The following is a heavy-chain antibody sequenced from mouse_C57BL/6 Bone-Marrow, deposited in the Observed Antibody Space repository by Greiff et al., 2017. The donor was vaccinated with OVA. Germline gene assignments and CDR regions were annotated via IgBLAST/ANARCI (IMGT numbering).Heavy chain of an antibody. V-gene: IGHV2-6-1*01. CDR1: GFSLTSYG. Sequence: VQGVESGPGLVAPSQSLSITCTVSGFSLTSYGVHWVRQPPGKGLEWLVVIWSDGSTTYNSALKSRLSISKDNSKSQVFLKMNSLQTDDTAMYYCARHRGSNYDWYFDVWGTGTTVTVSS. CDR2: IWSDGST. D-gene: IGHD2-5*01. CDR3: ARHRGSNYDWYFDV. J-gene: IGHJ1*03.